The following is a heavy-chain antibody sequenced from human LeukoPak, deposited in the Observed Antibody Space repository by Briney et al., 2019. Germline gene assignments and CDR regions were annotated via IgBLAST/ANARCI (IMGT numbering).Heavy chain of an antibody. Sequence: SETLSLTCTVSGDSINSLDLWSWVRQPPGKGLEWIGEMYLSGTTHSNPSVKSRVTISVDTSKNQFSLKLSSVTAADTAVYYCARGGSSYYDSSGYYYGWYFDLWGRGTLVTVSS. V-gene: IGHV4-4*02. CDR2: MYLSGTT. CDR3: ARGGSSYYDSSGYYYGWYFDL. D-gene: IGHD3-22*01. J-gene: IGHJ2*01. CDR1: GDSINSLDL.